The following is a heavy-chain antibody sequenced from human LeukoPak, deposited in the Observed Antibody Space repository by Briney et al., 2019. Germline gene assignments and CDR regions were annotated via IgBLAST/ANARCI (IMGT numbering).Heavy chain of an antibody. V-gene: IGHV4-38-2*02. CDR3: ARGLNDSWTGENY. CDR1: GYSISSGYY. Sequence: SETLSLTCTVSGYSISSGYYWAWIRQPPGKGLEWIGSIYHSGSTYYNPSLKSRVTISLDTSKSQFSLKVRYVTAADTAVYYCARGLNDSWTGENYWGQGTLVTVSS. J-gene: IGHJ4*02. D-gene: IGHD3-3*01. CDR2: IYHSGST.